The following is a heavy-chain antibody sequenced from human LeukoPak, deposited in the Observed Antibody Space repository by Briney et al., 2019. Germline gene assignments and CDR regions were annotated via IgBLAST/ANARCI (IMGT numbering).Heavy chain of an antibody. CDR3: VRGFSGVVGDY. CDR1: GFTFSSYA. J-gene: IGHJ4*02. Sequence: GSLRLSCAASGFTFSSYAMSWIRQPPGKGLEWIGEIKDGGITNYNPSLRSRVTISVDTSKKQLSLKLSSATAADTAVYYCVRGFSGVVGDYWGQGTQVTVSS. V-gene: IGHV4-34*01. CDR2: IKDGGIT. D-gene: IGHD3-10*01.